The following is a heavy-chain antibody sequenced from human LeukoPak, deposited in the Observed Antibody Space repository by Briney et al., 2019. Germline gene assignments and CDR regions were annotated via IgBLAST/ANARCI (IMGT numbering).Heavy chain of an antibody. CDR1: GGSISSSSYH. CDR3: ARLDFWSGYPQPHYYYMDV. V-gene: IGHV4-39*07. D-gene: IGHD3-3*01. CDR2: IYYSGST. Sequence: SETLSLTCTVSGGSISSSSYHWGWIRQPPGEGLEWIGSIYYSGSTYYNPSLKSRVTISVDTSKNQFSLKLSSVTAADTAVYYCARLDFWSGYPQPHYYYMDVWGKGTTVTVSS. J-gene: IGHJ6*03.